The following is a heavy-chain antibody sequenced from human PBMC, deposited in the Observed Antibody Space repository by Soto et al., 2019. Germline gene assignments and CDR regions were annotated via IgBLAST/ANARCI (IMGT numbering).Heavy chain of an antibody. V-gene: IGHV4-31*03. CDR1: GGSISSGGYY. D-gene: IGHD6-13*01. J-gene: IGHJ6*03. CDR2: IYYSGST. CDR3: ARDGHDSSSFQGLVYYYMDV. Sequence: QVQLQESGPGLVKPSQTLSLTCTVSGGSISSGGYYWSWIRQHPGKGLEWIGYIYYSGSTYYNPSLTSRVTISVDTSKNQFSLKLSSVTAAATAVYYCARDGHDSSSFQGLVYYYMDVWGKGTTVTVSS.